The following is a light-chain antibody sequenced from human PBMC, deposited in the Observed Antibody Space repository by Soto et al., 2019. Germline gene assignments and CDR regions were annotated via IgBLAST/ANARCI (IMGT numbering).Light chain of an antibody. V-gene: IGKV3-15*01. CDR2: AAS. J-gene: IGKJ1*01. CDR1: QSVGRN. CDR3: QQYTDWPWT. Sequence: EIVMTQSPATLSVSPGERATLSCRASQSVGRNLAWYQQKPGRAPRLLIYAASGRATGLPARFSGSGSGTEFTLSISSLQSEDFAVYYCQQYTDWPWTFGQGTKVEIK.